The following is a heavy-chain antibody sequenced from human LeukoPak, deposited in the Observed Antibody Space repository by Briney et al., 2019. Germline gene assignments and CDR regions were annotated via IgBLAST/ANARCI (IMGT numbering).Heavy chain of an antibody. J-gene: IGHJ6*02. V-gene: IGHV5-51*01. Sequence: GESLKISRKGSGYSFTSYWIGWVRQMPGKGLEWMGIIYPGDSDTRYSPSFQGQVTISADKSISTAYLQWSSLKASDTAMYYCASSSMVAPPYDYYYGMDVWGQGTTVTVSS. CDR2: IYPGDSDT. CDR1: GYSFTSYW. D-gene: IGHD4/OR15-4a*01. CDR3: ASSSMVAPPYDYYYGMDV.